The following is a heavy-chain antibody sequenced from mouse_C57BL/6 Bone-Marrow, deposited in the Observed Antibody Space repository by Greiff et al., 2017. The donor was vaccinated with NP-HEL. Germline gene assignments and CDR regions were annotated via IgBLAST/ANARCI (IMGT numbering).Heavy chain of an antibody. CDR3: ARVLIYDGYYGFAY. V-gene: IGHV1-80*01. J-gene: IGHJ3*01. CDR2: IYPGDGDT. CDR1: GYAFSSYW. D-gene: IGHD2-3*01. Sequence: QVQLKESGAELVKPGASVKISCKASGYAFSSYWMNWVKQRPGKGLEWIGQIYPGDGDTNYNGKFKGKATLTADKSSSTAYMQLSSLTSEDSAVYFCARVLIYDGYYGFAYWGQGTLVTVSA.